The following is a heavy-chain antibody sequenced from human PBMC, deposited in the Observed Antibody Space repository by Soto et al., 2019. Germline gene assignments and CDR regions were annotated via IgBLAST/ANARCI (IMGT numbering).Heavy chain of an antibody. J-gene: IGHJ4*02. CDR2: IIPIFGTA. CDR3: GRAYYYDSSGYYYFDY. D-gene: IGHD3-22*01. CDR1: GGTFSSYA. V-gene: IGHV1-69*13. Sequence: GASVKVSCKASGGTFSSYAISWVRQAPGQGLEWMGGIIPIFGTANYAQKFQGRVTITADESTSTAYMELSSLRSEDTAVYYCGRAYYYDSSGYYYFDYWGQGTLVTVSS.